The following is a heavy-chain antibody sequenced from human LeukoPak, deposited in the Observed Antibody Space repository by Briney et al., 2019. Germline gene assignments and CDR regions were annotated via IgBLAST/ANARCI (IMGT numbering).Heavy chain of an antibody. V-gene: IGHV1-69*13. J-gene: IGHJ6*02. CDR1: GGTFSSYA. CDR2: IIPIFGTA. Sequence: ASVKVSCKASGGTFSSYAISWVRQAPGQGLEWMGGIIPIFGTANYAQKFQGRVTITADESTSTAYMELSSLRSEDTAVYYCARDIIVVPAAHYYYYGMDVWAKGPRSPSP. CDR3: ARDIIVVPAAHYYYYGMDV. D-gene: IGHD2-2*01.